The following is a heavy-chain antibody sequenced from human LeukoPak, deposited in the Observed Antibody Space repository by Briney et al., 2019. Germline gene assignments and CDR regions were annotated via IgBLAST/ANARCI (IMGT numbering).Heavy chain of an antibody. J-gene: IGHJ4*02. D-gene: IGHD3-10*01. CDR1: GGSISSYY. V-gene: IGHV4-59*12. CDR3: AGFDSGSYLYFDY. Sequence: SETLSLTGTVCGGSISSYYWSWLRQPPGKGLEWIGYIYYSGSTNYNPSLKRRVTISVDTSKNQFSLKLSSVTAADTAVYYCAGFDSGSYLYFDYWGQGTLVTVSS. CDR2: IYYSGST.